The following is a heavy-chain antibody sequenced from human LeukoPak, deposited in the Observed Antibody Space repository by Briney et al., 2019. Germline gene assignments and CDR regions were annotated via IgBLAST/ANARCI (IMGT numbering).Heavy chain of an antibody. CDR2: IYYSGST. V-gene: IGHV4-39*01. J-gene: IGHJ4*02. Sequence: ETLSLTCTVSGGSISSSSYYWGWIRPPPGKGLEWLGSIYYSGSTYYNPSLKSRVTISVDTSKNQFSLKLSSVTAADTAVYYCARRGGDYYGSGSYGENWGQGTLVTVSS. CDR3: ARRGGDYYGSGSYGEN. D-gene: IGHD3-10*01. CDR1: GGSISSSSYY.